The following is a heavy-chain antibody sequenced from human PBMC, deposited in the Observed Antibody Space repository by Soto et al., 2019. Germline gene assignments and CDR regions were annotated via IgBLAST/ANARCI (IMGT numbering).Heavy chain of an antibody. V-gene: IGHV1-24*01. D-gene: IGHD3-3*01. CDR3: ATGLLAWLRVPT. J-gene: IGHJ4*02. CDR1: GYTLTELS. Sequence: ASVKVSCKVSGYTLTELSMHWVRQAPGKGLEWMGGFDPEDGETIYAQKFQGRVTMTEDTSTDTAYMELSSLRSEDTAVYYCATGLLAWLRVPTWGQGTLVTVSS. CDR2: FDPEDGET.